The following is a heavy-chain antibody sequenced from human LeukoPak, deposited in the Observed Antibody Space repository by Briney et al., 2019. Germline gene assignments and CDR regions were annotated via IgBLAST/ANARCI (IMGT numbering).Heavy chain of an antibody. D-gene: IGHD3-16*02. CDR2: IYSGGST. Sequence: GGSLRLSCAASGFTVSSNYMSWVRQAPGKGLEWVSVIYSGGSTYYADSVKGRFTISRDNSKNTLYLQMNSLRAEDTAVYYCARNDYVWGSYRSEESAFDIWGQGTMVTVSS. V-gene: IGHV3-53*01. CDR1: GFTVSSNY. CDR3: ARNDYVWGSYRSEESAFDI. J-gene: IGHJ3*02.